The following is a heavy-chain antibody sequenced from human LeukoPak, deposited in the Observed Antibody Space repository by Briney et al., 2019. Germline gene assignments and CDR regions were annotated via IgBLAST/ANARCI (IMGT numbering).Heavy chain of an antibody. J-gene: IGHJ3*02. V-gene: IGHV4-59*01. CDR1: GGSISSYY. CDR2: IYYSGST. CDR3: ARVPRVVTIFGVVGDAFDI. D-gene: IGHD3-3*01. Sequence: SETLSLTCTVSGGSISSYYWSWIRQPPGKGLEWIGYIYYSGSTNYNPSLKSRVTISVDTSKNQFSLELSSVTAADTAVYYCARVPRVVTIFGVVGDAFDIWGQGTMVTVSS.